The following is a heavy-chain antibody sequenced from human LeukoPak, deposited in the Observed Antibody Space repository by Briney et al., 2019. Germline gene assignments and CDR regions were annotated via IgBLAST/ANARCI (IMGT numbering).Heavy chain of an antibody. CDR1: GFSFSSYA. Sequence: GGSLRLSCAASGFSFSSYAMSWVRQAPGKGLEWVSAISKSGDSTFYADSVKGRFTISRDNSKNTLYLQMNSLRAEDTAVYYCAKDPTWGAVAGTQDYWGQGTLVTVSS. D-gene: IGHD6-19*01. CDR3: AKDPTWGAVAGTQDY. CDR2: ISKSGDST. J-gene: IGHJ4*02. V-gene: IGHV3-23*01.